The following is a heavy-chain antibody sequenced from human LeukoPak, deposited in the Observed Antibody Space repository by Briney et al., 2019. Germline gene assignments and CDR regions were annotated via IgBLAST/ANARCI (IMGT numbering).Heavy chain of an antibody. CDR3: ARDVGMDV. V-gene: IGHV4-59*01. J-gene: IGHJ6*02. CDR1: GVSISIYY. CDR2: IYYSGST. Sequence: PSETLSLTCTVSGVSISIYYWSWIRQPPGKGLEWIGYIYYSGSTNYNPSLKSRVTISADTSKNQFSLKLSSVTAADTAVYYCARDVGMDVWGQGTTVTVSS.